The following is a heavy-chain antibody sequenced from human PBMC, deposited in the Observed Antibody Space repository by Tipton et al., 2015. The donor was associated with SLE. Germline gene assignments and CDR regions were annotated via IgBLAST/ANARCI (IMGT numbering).Heavy chain of an antibody. J-gene: IGHJ3*01. CDR2: IREDGSEK. CDR3: VREYQGRFYVNGAFDV. V-gene: IGHV3-7*01. Sequence: SLRLSCAVSGFTFSNNWMAWVRQAPGKGLEWVAHIREDGSEKFYVDSVRGRFALSRDNAKNSLYLHMNSLRAEDTAVYYCVREYQGRFYVNGAFDVWGQGTVVTVSS. D-gene: IGHD1-26*01. CDR1: GFTFSNNW.